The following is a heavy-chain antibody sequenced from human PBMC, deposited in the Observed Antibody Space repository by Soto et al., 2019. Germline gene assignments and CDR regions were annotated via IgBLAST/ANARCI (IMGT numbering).Heavy chain of an antibody. CDR3: ARVKSGSYDWFDP. V-gene: IGHV3-74*01. CDR1: GFTFTNYW. J-gene: IGHJ5*02. D-gene: IGHD3-10*01. CDR2: INPDESRT. Sequence: EVQLVESGGGLVQPGGSLRLSCAASGFTFTNYWMHWVRQVPGKGLMWVSRINPDESRTTYADSVKGRFAISRDNAKNTLYLQMSSLRAEDTAVYYFARVKSGSYDWFDPWGQGTLVTVSS.